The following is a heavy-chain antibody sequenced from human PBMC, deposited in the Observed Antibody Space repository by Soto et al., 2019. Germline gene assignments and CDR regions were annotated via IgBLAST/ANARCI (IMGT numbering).Heavy chain of an antibody. CDR3: AKSPALRSGYVKRTYHFYYYMDV. CDR1: GFTFSSYA. D-gene: IGHD5-12*01. V-gene: IGHV3-23*01. CDR2: ISGSGGST. Sequence: EVQLLESGGGLVQPGGSLRLSCAASGFTFSSYAMSWVRQAPGKGLEWVSAISGSGGSTYYADSVKGRFTISRDKSKNTLDLQMNSLRAEDTAVYYCAKSPALRSGYVKRTYHFYYYMDVWGKGTTVTVSS. J-gene: IGHJ6*03.